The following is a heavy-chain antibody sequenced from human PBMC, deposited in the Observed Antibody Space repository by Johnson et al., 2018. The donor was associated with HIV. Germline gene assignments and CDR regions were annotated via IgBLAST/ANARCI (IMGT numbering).Heavy chain of an antibody. CDR2: ISGDAGST. CDR3: AKSLGQQLVVVDAFDI. V-gene: IGHV3-23*04. D-gene: IGHD6-13*01. Sequence: VQLVESGGGVVQPGVSLTLSCAASGFTFSNYAMSWVRRAPGKGLEWVSTISGDAGSTYYADSVRGRFTLSRDNSKNILFLQMNSLRAEDTALYYCAKSLGQQLVVVDAFDITGQGTMVTVSS. CDR1: GFTFSNYA. J-gene: IGHJ3*02.